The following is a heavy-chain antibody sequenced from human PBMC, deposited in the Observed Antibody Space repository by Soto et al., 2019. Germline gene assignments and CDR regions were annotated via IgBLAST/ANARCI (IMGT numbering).Heavy chain of an antibody. CDR1: GFTFSNYA. Sequence: PVESLSLSCVASGFTFSNYAMHWVRQAPGKGLGWVAVISSDGSEKYYLDSVRDRFTISRDNSKNTLYLKMNNLRPEDTAMYYCANSWTTLTTGFDFWGQRALVTV. V-gene: IGHV3-30*18. D-gene: IGHD4-17*01. CDR2: ISSDGSEK. J-gene: IGHJ4*02. CDR3: ANSWTTLTTGFDF.